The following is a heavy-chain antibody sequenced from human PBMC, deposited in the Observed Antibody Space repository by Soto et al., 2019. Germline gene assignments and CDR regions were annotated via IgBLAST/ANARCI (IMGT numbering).Heavy chain of an antibody. CDR3: AKNQDWNRPDPGAFDF. CDR1: GFSFGDYG. D-gene: IGHD1-1*01. J-gene: IGHJ3*01. V-gene: IGHV3-23*01. Sequence: EVQLSQSGGGLVQRGGSLRLSCEGSGFSFGDYGINWVRQAPGKGLEWVSGISGSGNQIDYSDSVEGRFTISRDNSKNTVFLQMIGLSAGDTAVYFCAKNQDWNRPDPGAFDFWGPGTTVTVSS. CDR2: ISGSGNQI.